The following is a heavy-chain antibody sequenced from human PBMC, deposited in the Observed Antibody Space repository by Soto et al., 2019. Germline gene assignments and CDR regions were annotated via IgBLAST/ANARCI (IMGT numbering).Heavy chain of an antibody. J-gene: IGHJ4*02. Sequence: EVQLVESGGGLVQPGGSLRLSCSASGFTFSIYAMHWVRQAPGKGLEYVSSISTNGGSTHYADSVKGRFPISRDNSKNTVYLQMSSLRAEDTAVYYCVKGEYYYDGSAYYPFDYWGQGTLVTVSS. CDR2: ISTNGGST. V-gene: IGHV3-64D*06. D-gene: IGHD3-22*01. CDR1: GFTFSIYA. CDR3: VKGEYYYDGSAYYPFDY.